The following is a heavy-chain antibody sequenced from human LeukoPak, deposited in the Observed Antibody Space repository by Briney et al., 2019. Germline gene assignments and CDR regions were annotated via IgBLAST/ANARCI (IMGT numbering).Heavy chain of an antibody. D-gene: IGHD3-22*01. Sequence: GGSLRLSCAASGFSFSDYYMSWIRQAPGKGLEWVPYISSSGNTIYYADSVKGRFTISRDNAKNSLYLQMNSLRAEDTAVYYCARDQYYYDSSAPPLYWGQGTLVTVSS. V-gene: IGHV3-11*01. CDR2: ISSSGNTI. CDR3: ARDQYYYDSSAPPLY. CDR1: GFSFSDYY. J-gene: IGHJ4*02.